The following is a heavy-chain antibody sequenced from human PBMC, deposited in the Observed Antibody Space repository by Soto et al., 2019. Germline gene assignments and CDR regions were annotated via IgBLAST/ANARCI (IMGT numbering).Heavy chain of an antibody. V-gene: IGHV3-23*01. Sequence: GGSLRLSCADSGFTFSSYAMSWGRQAPGEGLEWVSAISGSGGSTYYADSVKGRFTISRDNSKNTPYLQMNSLRAEDTAVYYCAKVAFPGTYYDFWSGYYLDYWGQGTLVTVSS. CDR1: GFTFSSYA. CDR3: AKVAFPGTYYDFWSGYYLDY. J-gene: IGHJ4*02. D-gene: IGHD3-3*01. CDR2: ISGSGGST.